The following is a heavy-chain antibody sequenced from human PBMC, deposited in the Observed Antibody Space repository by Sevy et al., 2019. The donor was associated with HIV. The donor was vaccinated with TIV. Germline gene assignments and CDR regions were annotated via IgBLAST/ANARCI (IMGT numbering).Heavy chain of an antibody. D-gene: IGHD1-26*01. CDR2: IRSKAYGGTT. CDR3: TRTSSGSYPTYYFDY. Sequence: GGSLRLSCTASGFTFGDYAMSWFRQAPGKGLEWVGFIRSKAYGGTTEDAASVKGRFTISRDDSKSIAYLQMNSLKTEDTAVYYCTRTSSGSYPTYYFDYWGQGTLVTVSS. CDR1: GFTFGDYA. V-gene: IGHV3-49*03. J-gene: IGHJ4*02.